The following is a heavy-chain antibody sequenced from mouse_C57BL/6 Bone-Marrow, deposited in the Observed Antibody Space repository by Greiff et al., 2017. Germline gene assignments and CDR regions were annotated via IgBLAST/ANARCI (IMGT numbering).Heavy chain of an antibody. D-gene: IGHD3-1*01. CDR3: ARSGDVGFDD. Sequence: VQLQQPGAELVKPGASVKLSCKASGYTFTSYWMQWVKQRPGQGLEWIGEIDPSDSYTNYNQKFKGKATLTVDTSSSTAYMQLSSLTSEDSAVYYCARSGDVGFDDWGQGTTLTVSS. CDR2: IDPSDSYT. V-gene: IGHV1-50*01. J-gene: IGHJ2*01. CDR1: GYTFTSYW.